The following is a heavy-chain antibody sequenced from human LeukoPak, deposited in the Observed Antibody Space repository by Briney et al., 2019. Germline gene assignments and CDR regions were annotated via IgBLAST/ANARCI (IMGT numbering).Heavy chain of an antibody. J-gene: IGHJ6*02. V-gene: IGHV5-51*01. CDR3: ARTKGLGPAAQIRYYYYGMDV. D-gene: IGHD2-2*01. CDR2: IYPGDSDT. Sequence: GESLKISCKGSGYSFTSYWIGWVRQMPGKGLEWMGNIYPGDSDTRYSPSFQGQVTISADKSISTAYLQWSSLKASDTAMYYCARTKGLGPAAQIRYYYYGMDVWGQGTTVTVSS. CDR1: GYSFTSYW.